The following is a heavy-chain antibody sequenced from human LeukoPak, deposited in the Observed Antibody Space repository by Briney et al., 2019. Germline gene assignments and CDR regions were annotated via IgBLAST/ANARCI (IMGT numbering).Heavy chain of an antibody. CDR3: ARDPPFGDYFRPLAQFDS. CDR2: FYYSGNT. Sequence: SETLSLTCTVSGDSIISSHFYWGWIRQPPGKGLEWIVSFYYSGNTYYNPSLKSRVSISIDTSKNQSSLKLTSVTAADTAVYFCARDPPFGDYFRPLAQFDSWGQGILVAVSS. D-gene: IGHD2-21*02. CDR1: GDSIISSHFY. J-gene: IGHJ1*01. V-gene: IGHV4-39*07.